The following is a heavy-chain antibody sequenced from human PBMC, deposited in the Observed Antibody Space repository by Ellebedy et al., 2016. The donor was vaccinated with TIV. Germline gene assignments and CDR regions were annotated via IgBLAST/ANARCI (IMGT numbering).Heavy chain of an antibody. V-gene: IGHV4-39*01. CDR2: IYYSGST. CDR1: GGSISSSSSY. Sequence: GSLRLSCTVSGGSISSSSSYWGWIRQPPGKGLEWIGSIYYSGSTYYNPSLKSRVTISVDTSKNQFSLKLSSVTAADTAVYYCARLVEYYFDYWGQGTLVTVSS. J-gene: IGHJ4*02. CDR3: ARLVEYYFDY. D-gene: IGHD5-24*01.